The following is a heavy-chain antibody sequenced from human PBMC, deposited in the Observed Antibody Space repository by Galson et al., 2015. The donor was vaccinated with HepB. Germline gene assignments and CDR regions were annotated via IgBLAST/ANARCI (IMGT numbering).Heavy chain of an antibody. CDR1: GYTFTDYY. J-gene: IGHJ3*01. V-gene: IGHV1-2*02. D-gene: IGHD6-6*01. CDR3: ARESSTSGPWGGFDV. CDR2: FNPNNGGT. Sequence: SVKVSCKASGYTFTDYYMHWVRQAPGQGLEWMAWFNPNNGGTKYTQKFQGRVTMTRDTSISTAYMELSGLRSDDTAVYYCARESSTSGPWGGFDVWGQGTMVTVSS.